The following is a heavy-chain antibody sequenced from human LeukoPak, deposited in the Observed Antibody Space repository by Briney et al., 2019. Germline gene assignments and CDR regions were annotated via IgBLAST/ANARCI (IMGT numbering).Heavy chain of an antibody. D-gene: IGHD2-2*01. CDR2: ISAGGGST. CDR3: ARRSYALLYYFDY. V-gene: IGHV3-23*01. J-gene: IGHJ4*02. Sequence: GGSLRLSCAASGFTFSSYVMSWVRQAPGKGLEWVAVISAGGGSTYFADSVQGRFTISRDNSKNTLYLQMNSLRVEDTAVYYCARRSYALLYYFDYWGQGTLVTVSS. CDR1: GFTFSSYV.